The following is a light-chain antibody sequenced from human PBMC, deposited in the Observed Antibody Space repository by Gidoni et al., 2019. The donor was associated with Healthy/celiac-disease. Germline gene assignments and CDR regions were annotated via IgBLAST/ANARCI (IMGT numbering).Light chain of an antibody. J-gene: IGKJ4*01. CDR1: QSISSY. CDR2: AAS. V-gene: IGKV1-39*01. CDR3: QQSYSTPIT. Sequence: DIQMTQSPSSLSASVGDRVTITCLASQSISSYLNWYQPKPGKAPKLLIYAASSLQSGVPSRFSGSGSGTDFTLTISSLQPEDFATYYCQQSYSTPITFGGGTKVEIK.